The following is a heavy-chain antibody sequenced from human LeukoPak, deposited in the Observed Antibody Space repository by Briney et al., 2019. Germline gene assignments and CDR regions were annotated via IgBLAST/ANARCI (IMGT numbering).Heavy chain of an antibody. D-gene: IGHD1-26*01. CDR1: GFTFTSSA. CDR2: IVVGSGNT. V-gene: IGHV1-58*02. J-gene: IGHJ3*01. Sequence: SVKVSCKASGFTFTSSAMQWVRQARGQRLEWIGWIVVGSGNTNYAQKFQERVTITRDMSTSTAYMELSSLRSEDTAVYYCARDTGNYPHVAFDLWGQGTLVTVSS. CDR3: ARDTGNYPHVAFDL.